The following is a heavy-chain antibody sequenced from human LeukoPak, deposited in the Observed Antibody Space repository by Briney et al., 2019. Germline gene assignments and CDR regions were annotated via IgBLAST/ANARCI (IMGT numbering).Heavy chain of an antibody. V-gene: IGHV3-23*01. CDR1: RFTFSNYA. D-gene: IGHD5-12*01. CDR3: AKEEWLRRDYYGMDV. CDR2: ISGNGGTT. Sequence: GGSLRLSCAASRFTFSNYAMSWVRQAPGKGLEWVSTISGNGGTTYYADSVKGRFTISRDNSKNTLYLQMNSLRAEDTAVYYCAKEEWLRRDYYGMDVWGQGTTVTVSS. J-gene: IGHJ6*02.